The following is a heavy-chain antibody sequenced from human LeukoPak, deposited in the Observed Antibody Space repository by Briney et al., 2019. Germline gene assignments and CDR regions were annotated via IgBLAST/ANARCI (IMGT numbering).Heavy chain of an antibody. Sequence: GASVKVSCRASGYTFTSYGISWVRQAPGQGLEWMGWISTYNRNTNYAQMLQGRITMTTDTSTSTAYMELRSLRSDDTAVYYCARGKPVYFYGPGSYLASPFDSWGQGTLVTVSS. CDR1: GYTFTSYG. J-gene: IGHJ4*02. CDR3: ARGKPVYFYGPGSYLASPFDS. CDR2: ISTYNRNT. D-gene: IGHD3-10*01. V-gene: IGHV1-18*01.